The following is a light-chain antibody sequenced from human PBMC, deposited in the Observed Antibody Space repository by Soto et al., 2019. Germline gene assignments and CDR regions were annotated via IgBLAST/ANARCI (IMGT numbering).Light chain of an antibody. CDR3: QQRSNWPIT. Sequence: EIVLTQSPSTLSLSPGERATLSCRASQSVSSYLAWYQQKPGKAPRLLIYDASTRDTGIPARFSGSGSGTDFTLTISSLEPEDFAVYYCQQRSNWPITFGQGTRLEV. CDR1: QSVSSY. J-gene: IGKJ5*01. V-gene: IGKV3-11*01. CDR2: DAS.